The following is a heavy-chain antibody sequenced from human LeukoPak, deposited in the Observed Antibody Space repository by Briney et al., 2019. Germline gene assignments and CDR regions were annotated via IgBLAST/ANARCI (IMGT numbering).Heavy chain of an antibody. J-gene: IGHJ4*02. CDR2: IYTGGET. CDR3: ARGTHEASAGVY. CDR1: GVTVSSKY. Sequence: PGGSLRLSCAASGVTVSSKYMSWVRRAPGKGLEWVSVIYTGGETYYADSVKGRFTISRDNSKNTLYLQMNSLRAEDTAVYYCARGTHEASAGVYWGQGTLVTVSS. V-gene: IGHV3-53*01. D-gene: IGHD3/OR15-3a*01.